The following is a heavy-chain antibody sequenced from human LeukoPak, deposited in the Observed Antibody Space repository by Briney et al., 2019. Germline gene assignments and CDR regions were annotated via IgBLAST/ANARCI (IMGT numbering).Heavy chain of an antibody. CDR1: GFTFSRFA. D-gene: IGHD3-10*01. CDR2: ITASGSST. Sequence: GGSLRLSCAASGFTFSRFAMTWLRQAPGNGLEWVSTITASGSSTYYTDSVKGRFTISRDSSKNTLYLQMNSLRADDTAVYYCAKTTGYFYFDSGTYPDHWGQGTLVTVSS. V-gene: IGHV3-23*01. CDR3: AKTTGYFYFDSGTYPDH. J-gene: IGHJ4*02.